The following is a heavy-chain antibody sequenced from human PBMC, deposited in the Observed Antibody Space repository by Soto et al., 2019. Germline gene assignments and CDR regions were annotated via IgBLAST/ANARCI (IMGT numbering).Heavy chain of an antibody. CDR3: ARAGTRLEPSQGYYYGMDV. Sequence: ASVKVSCKASGGTFSSYAISWVRQAPGQGLEWMGGIIPILGIANYAQKIQGRVTITADKSTSTAYMELSSLRSEDTAVYYCARAGTRLEPSQGYYYGMDVWGQGTTVTVSS. J-gene: IGHJ6*02. CDR2: IIPILGIA. CDR1: GGTFSSYA. D-gene: IGHD1-1*01. V-gene: IGHV1-69*10.